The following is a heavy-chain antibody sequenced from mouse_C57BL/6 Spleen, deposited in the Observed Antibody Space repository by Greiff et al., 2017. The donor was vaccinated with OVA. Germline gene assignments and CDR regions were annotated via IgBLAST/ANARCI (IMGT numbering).Heavy chain of an antibody. CDR1: GFTFTDYY. CDR2: IRNKANGYTT. CDR3: ARDYDYDGAWFAY. V-gene: IGHV7-3*01. D-gene: IGHD2-4*01. Sequence: EVQVVESGGGLVQPGGSLSLSCAASGFTFTDYYMSWVRQPPGKALEWLGFIRNKANGYTTEYSASVKGRFTISRDNSQSILYLQMNALRAEDSATYYCARDYDYDGAWFAYWGQGTLVTVSA. J-gene: IGHJ3*01.